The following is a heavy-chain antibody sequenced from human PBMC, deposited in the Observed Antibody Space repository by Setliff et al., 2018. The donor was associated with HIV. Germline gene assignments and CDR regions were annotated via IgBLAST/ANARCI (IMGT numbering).Heavy chain of an antibody. J-gene: IGHJ6*03. Sequence: ASVKVSCKASGYTFTRYYIHWVRQAPGQGLEWMGWINTNTGNPTYAQGFTGRFVFSLDTSVSTAYLQISSLKAEDTAVYYCARGSSITIFGVVKGNYMDVWGKGTTVTVSS. CDR2: INTNTGNP. D-gene: IGHD3-3*01. V-gene: IGHV7-4-1*02. CDR1: GYTFTRYY. CDR3: ARGSSITIFGVVKGNYMDV.